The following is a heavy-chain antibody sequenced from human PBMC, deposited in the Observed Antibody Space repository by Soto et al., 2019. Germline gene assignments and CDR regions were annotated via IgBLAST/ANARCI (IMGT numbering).Heavy chain of an antibody. CDR2: INPNSGDT. CDR1: GYTFTGYH. Sequence: QVQLVQSGAEVKKPGASVKVSCKASGYTFTGYHMHWVRQAPGQGLEWMGWINPNSGDTSYAQRFQGRITLTRDTSISTAYMELSGLTSDDAAVYYCARPDCTTNSCPPYFDDWCQGTLVTVSS. J-gene: IGHJ4*02. D-gene: IGHD2-2*01. V-gene: IGHV1-2*02. CDR3: ARPDCTTNSCPPYFDD.